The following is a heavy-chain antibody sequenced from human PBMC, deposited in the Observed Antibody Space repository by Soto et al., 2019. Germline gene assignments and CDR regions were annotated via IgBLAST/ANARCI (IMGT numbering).Heavy chain of an antibody. Sequence: GVSVKVSCKASGYTFTGYYMHWVRQAPGQGLEWMGWINPNSGGTNYAQKFQGWVTMTRDTSISTAYMELSRLRSDDTAVYYCATTVTTGMDPDAFDIWGQGTMVTVSS. D-gene: IGHD4-17*01. CDR2: INPNSGGT. CDR1: GYTFTGYY. V-gene: IGHV1-2*04. CDR3: ATTVTTGMDPDAFDI. J-gene: IGHJ3*02.